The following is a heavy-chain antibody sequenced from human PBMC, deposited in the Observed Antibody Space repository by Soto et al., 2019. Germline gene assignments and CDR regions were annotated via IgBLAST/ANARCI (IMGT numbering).Heavy chain of an antibody. CDR2: MSGSGGRA. D-gene: IGHD2-2*01. V-gene: IGHV3-23*01. CDR3: AKGDCSSISCLSFQH. CDR1: GFTLSDYA. J-gene: IGHJ1*01. Sequence: EVQMLESGGGLVQPGGSLRLSCVASGFTLSDYAMTWVRQAPGKGLEWVASMSGSGGRAYYADSVEGRFTVSRDNSKNTLYLQLNSLTVEDTAVYYCAKGDCSSISCLSFQHWGQGTLVTVSS.